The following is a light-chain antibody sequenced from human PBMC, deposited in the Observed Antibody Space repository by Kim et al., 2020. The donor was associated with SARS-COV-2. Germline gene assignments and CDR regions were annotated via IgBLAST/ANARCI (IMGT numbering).Light chain of an antibody. CDR3: HQYGSAPPYS. J-gene: IGKJ2*03. V-gene: IGKV3-20*01. CDR1: QSLSSNF. CDR2: GAS. Sequence: SPGERSPLSCRASQSLSSNFLAWYQHKPGQTPRIIMYGASTRATGIPDRFSASGSATDFTLTISGLGPEDFAVYYCHQYGSAPPYSFGQGTKLEI.